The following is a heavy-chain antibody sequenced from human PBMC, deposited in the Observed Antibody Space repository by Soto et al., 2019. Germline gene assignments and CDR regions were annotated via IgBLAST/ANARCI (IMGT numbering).Heavy chain of an antibody. D-gene: IGHD3-3*01. V-gene: IGHV4-39*07. CDR2: IYYSGST. CDR1: GGSISSSSYY. CDR3: TRVGDPCKTGH. J-gene: IGHJ4*02. Sequence: SETLSLTCTVSGGSISSSSYYWGWIRQPPGKGLEWIGSIYYSGSTYYNPSLKGRVTMSVDTSKNQFSLKLTSVNTADTAIYYCTRVGDPCKTGHWGQGTLVTISS.